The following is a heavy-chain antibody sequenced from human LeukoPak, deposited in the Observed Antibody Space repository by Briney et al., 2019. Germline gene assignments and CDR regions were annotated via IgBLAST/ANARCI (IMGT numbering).Heavy chain of an antibody. CDR1: GYSISSGYY. V-gene: IGHV4-61*01. Sequence: PSETLSLTCTVSGYSISSGYYWSWIRQPPGKGLEWIGYIYYSGSTNYNPSLKSRVTISVDTSKNQFSLKLSSVTAADTAVYYCAREVPKRIREVRGVIRVFDYWGQGTLVTVSS. CDR3: AREVPKRIREVRGVIRVFDY. D-gene: IGHD3-10*01. CDR2: IYYSGST. J-gene: IGHJ4*02.